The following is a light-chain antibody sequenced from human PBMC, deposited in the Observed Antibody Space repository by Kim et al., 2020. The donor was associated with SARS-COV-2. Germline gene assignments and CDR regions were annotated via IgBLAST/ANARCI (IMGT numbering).Light chain of an antibody. Sequence: EIVLTQSPGTLSLSPGERATLSCRASQSVSSSYLAWYQLKPGQAPRLLIYGASSRATGIPDRFSGSGSGTDFTLTISRLEPEDFAVYYCQQYGYSLCFGGGTKVDIK. CDR3: QQYGYSLC. J-gene: IGKJ4*01. V-gene: IGKV3-20*01. CDR1: QSVSSSY. CDR2: GAS.